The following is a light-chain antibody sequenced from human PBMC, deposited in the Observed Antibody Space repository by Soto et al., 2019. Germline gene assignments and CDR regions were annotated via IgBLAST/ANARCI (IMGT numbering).Light chain of an antibody. CDR1: SSDVGGFNS. J-gene: IGLJ1*01. V-gene: IGLV2-14*03. Sequence: QSVLTQPASVSGSPGPSITISCTGTSSDVGGFNSVSWYQLRPGTAPKLILYDVVDRPSGVSYRFSGSKSGNTASLTISGLQAADDSYYFCSSYASSMTNVFGSVTMFTVL. CDR3: SSYASSMTNV. CDR2: DVV.